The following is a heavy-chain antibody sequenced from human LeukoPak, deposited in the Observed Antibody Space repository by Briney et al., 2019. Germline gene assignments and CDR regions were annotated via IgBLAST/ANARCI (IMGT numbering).Heavy chain of an antibody. V-gene: IGHV1-2*02. J-gene: IGHJ3*02. CDR2: INPNSGGT. Sequence: ASVKVSCKASGYTFTGYYMHWVRQAPGQGLEWMGWINPNSGGTNYAQKFQGRVTMTRDTSISTAYMELSRLRSDDTAVYYCARMIVVVPAAYDAFDIWGQGTMVTVSS. D-gene: IGHD2-2*01. CDR3: ARMIVVVPAAYDAFDI. CDR1: GYTFTGYY.